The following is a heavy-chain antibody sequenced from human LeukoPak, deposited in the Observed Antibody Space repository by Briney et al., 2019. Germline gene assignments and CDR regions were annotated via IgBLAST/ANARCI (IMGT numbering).Heavy chain of an antibody. CDR2: IKQGGSEI. V-gene: IGHV3-7*01. CDR3: ARDRESESDSEGDY. Sequence: PGGSLRLSCSASGFTFSRFWMSWVRQAPGKGLEYVALIKQGGSEIYHMDSVKGRFTISRDDATNSLYLQMNSRRVEDTALYYCARDRESESDSEGDYWGQGTPVTVSS. J-gene: IGHJ4*02. CDR1: GFTFSRFW. D-gene: IGHD4-11*01.